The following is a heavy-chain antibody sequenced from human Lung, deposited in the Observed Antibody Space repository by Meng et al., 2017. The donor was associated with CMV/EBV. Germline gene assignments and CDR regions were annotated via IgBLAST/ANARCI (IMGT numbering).Heavy chain of an antibody. CDR2: ISSNSKYI. J-gene: IGHJ4*02. CDR3: ARVYCSRGSCSFDY. D-gene: IGHD2-15*01. V-gene: IGHV3-21*01. CDR1: GFTFSSYS. Sequence: ESXKISXAASGFTFSSYSVNWVRQAPGKGLEWVSSISSNSKYIFYADSVKGRFTISRDNAKNALHLQMNSLRDEDTALYYCARVYCSRGSCSFDYWGQGTXVTVYS.